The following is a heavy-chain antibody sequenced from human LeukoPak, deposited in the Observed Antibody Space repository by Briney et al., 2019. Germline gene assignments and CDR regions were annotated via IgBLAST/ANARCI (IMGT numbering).Heavy chain of an antibody. D-gene: IGHD6-13*01. V-gene: IGHV3-33*01. J-gene: IGHJ4*02. CDR2: IWYDGSNK. Sequence: GGSLRLSCAASGFTFTSYGMHWVRQAPGKGLDWVAVIWYDGSNKYYADSVKGRFTISRDISKNTLYLQMNSLRVEDTAVCYCAREYSNSFDYWGQGTLVTVSS. CDR3: AREYSNSFDY. CDR1: GFTFTSYG.